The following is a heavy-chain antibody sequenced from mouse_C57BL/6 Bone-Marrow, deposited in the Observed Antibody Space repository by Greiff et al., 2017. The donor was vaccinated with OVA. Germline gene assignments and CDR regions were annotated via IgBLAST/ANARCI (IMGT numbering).Heavy chain of an antibody. D-gene: IGHD2-12*01. V-gene: IGHV1-19*01. CDR3: ARESYTYFDY. J-gene: IGHJ2*01. CDR1: GYTFTDYY. CDR2: INPYNGGT. Sequence: EVMLVESGPVLVKPGASVKMSCKASGYTFTDYYMNWVKQSHGKSLEWIGVINPYNGGTSYNQKFKGKATLTVDKSSSTAYMELNSLTSEDSAVYYCARESYTYFDYWGQGTTLTVSS.